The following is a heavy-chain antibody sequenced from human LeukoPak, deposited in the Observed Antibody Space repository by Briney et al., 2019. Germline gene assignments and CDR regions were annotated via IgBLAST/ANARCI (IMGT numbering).Heavy chain of an antibody. CDR3: ARNGQWELANWFDP. CDR2: ISAYNGNT. J-gene: IGHJ5*02. Sequence: ASVKVSCKASGYTFTSYGISWVRQAPGQGLEWMGWISAYNGNTNYAQKLQGRVTMTTDTSTSTAHMELRSLRSDDTAVYYCARNGQWELANWFDPWGQGTLVTVSS. D-gene: IGHD1-26*01. CDR1: GYTFTSYG. V-gene: IGHV1-18*01.